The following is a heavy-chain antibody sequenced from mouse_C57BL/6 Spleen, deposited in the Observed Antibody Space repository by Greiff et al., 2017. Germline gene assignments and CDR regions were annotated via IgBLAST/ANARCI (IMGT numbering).Heavy chain of an antibody. Sequence: QVQLQQPGAELVKPGASVKLSCKASGYTFTSYWMHWVKQRPGQGLEWIGMIHPNSGSTNYNEKFKSKATLTVDKSSSTAYMQLSSLTSEDSAVYYCARGEYGPGYYFDYWGQGTTLTVSS. CDR1: GYTFTSYW. CDR2: IHPNSGST. CDR3: ARGEYGPGYYFDY. J-gene: IGHJ2*01. V-gene: IGHV1-64*01. D-gene: IGHD1-1*01.